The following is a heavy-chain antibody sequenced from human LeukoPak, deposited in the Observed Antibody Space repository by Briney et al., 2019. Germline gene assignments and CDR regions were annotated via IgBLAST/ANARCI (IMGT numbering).Heavy chain of an antibody. Sequence: PSETLSLTCTVSGGSTSSYYWSWIRQPPGKGLEWIGYIYYSGSTNYNPSLKSRVTISVDTSKNQFSLKLSSVTAADTAVYYCARPPDYWGQGTLVTVSS. CDR1: GGSTSSYY. CDR2: IYYSGST. CDR3: ARPPDY. V-gene: IGHV4-59*08. J-gene: IGHJ4*02.